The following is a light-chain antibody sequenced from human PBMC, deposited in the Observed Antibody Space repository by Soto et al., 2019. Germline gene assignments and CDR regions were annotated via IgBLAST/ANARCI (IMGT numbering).Light chain of an antibody. Sequence: QLVLTQPPSVSGAPGQRVTISCTGSSSNIGAGYDVHWYQQLPGTAPKLLIYGNSNRPSGVPDRFSGSKSGTSASLAITGLQAEDEADYYCQSYDSSLSAHYVFGTGTKSPS. J-gene: IGLJ1*01. CDR2: GNS. CDR1: SSNIGAGYD. CDR3: QSYDSSLSAHYV. V-gene: IGLV1-40*01.